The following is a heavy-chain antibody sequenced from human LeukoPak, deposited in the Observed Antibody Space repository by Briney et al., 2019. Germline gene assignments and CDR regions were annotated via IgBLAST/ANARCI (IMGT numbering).Heavy chain of an antibody. V-gene: IGHV3-66*01. J-gene: IGHJ4*02. Sequence: GGSLRLSCAPSGVTVSSNYMSWVRQAPGKGLEWVSVIYTGGSTYYADSVKGRFTISRDNSKNTLYLHMNSLGAEDTAVYYCARATSATSTPVDYWGQGSLVTVSS. CDR3: ARATSATSTPVDY. CDR1: GVTVSSNY. CDR2: IYTGGST. D-gene: IGHD5-12*01.